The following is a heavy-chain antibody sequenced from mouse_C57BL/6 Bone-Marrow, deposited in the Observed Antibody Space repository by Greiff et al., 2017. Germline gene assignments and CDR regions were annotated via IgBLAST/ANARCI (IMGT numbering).Heavy chain of an antibody. Sequence: VQLKQSGAELVRPGASVKLSCTASGFNIKDDYMPWVKQRPEQGLEWIGWIDPENGDTEYASKFQGKATMTADTSSNTAYLQLSSLTSEDTAVYCCTTPYYSIPFAYWGQGTLVTVSA. CDR2: IDPENGDT. CDR1: GFNIKDDY. CDR3: TTPYYSIPFAY. D-gene: IGHD2-5*01. V-gene: IGHV14-4*01. J-gene: IGHJ3*01.